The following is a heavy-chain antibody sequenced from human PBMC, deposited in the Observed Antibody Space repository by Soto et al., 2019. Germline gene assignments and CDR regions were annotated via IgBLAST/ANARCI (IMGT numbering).Heavy chain of an antibody. J-gene: IGHJ2*01. CDR3: ARDGTYRSGRGPDWYFVL. V-gene: IGHV3-13*04. CDR2: IGTLGDT. CDR1: GFAFSTYD. Sequence: EVQLVESGGGLVQPGGSLRLSCAASGFAFSTYDMHWVRQAAGKGLEWVSAIGTLGDTYYPDSVKGRFTISRENAKNSLYLQMNSLRAGDTAVYYCARDGTYRSGRGPDWYFVLWGRGTLVTVSS. D-gene: IGHD3-10*01.